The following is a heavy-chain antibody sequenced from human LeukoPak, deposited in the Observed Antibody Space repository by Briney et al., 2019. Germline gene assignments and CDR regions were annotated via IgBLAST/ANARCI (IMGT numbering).Heavy chain of an antibody. Sequence: GASLRLSCAASGFTFSSYAMSWVRQAPGKGLEWVSAISGSGGRTYYADSVKGRFTISRDNSKNTLYRQRNSLRAEDTAVYYCAKGDERFGVYYFDYWGQGTLVTVSS. CDR1: GFTFSSYA. CDR3: AKGDERFGVYYFDY. V-gene: IGHV3-23*01. CDR2: ISGSGGRT. D-gene: IGHD3-10*01. J-gene: IGHJ4*02.